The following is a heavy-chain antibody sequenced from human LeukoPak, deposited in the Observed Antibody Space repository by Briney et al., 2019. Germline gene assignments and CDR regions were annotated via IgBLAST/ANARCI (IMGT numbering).Heavy chain of an antibody. V-gene: IGHV4-39*01. CDR2: IYYSGST. J-gene: IGHJ5*02. D-gene: IGHD2-2*01. Sequence: SETLSLTCTVSGGSISSSSYYWGWIRQPPGTGLEWIGSIYYSGSTYYNPSLKSRVTISVDTSKNQFSLKLSSVTAADTAVYYCAAQPRGGYCSSTSCPRAFDPWGQGTLVTVSS. CDR1: GGSISSSSYY. CDR3: AAQPRGGYCSSTSCPRAFDP.